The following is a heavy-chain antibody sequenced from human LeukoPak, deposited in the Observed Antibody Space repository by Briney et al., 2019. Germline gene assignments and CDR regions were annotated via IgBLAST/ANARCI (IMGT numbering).Heavy chain of an antibody. Sequence: SETLSLTCTVSGGSVSSGSYYWSWIRQPPGKGLEWIGYIYYSGSTNYNPSLKSRVTISVDTSKNQFSLKLSSVTAADTAVYYCAVYGSGSYYAGSVDDAFDIWGQGTMVTASS. J-gene: IGHJ3*02. CDR3: AVYGSGSYYAGSVDDAFDI. CDR2: IYYSGST. CDR1: GGSVSSGSYY. D-gene: IGHD3-10*01. V-gene: IGHV4-61*01.